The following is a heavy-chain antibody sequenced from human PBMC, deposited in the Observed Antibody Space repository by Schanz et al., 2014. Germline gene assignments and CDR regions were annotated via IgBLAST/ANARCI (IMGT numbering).Heavy chain of an antibody. CDR1: RYTFNTYG. CDR2: ISAYTNNT. D-gene: IGHD2-2*01. J-gene: IGHJ5*02. CDR3: ARDRRRYCSTASCLHDNWFDP. V-gene: IGHV1-18*01. Sequence: QGQLVQSGPEVKEPGASVKVSCEASRYTFNTYGLNWVRQAPGQGLEWMGWISAYTNNTNYAQKVQGRVTMTTDTSTGTAYIELRSQRSDDTAVYYCARDRRRYCSTASCLHDNWFDPWGQGALVIVSS.